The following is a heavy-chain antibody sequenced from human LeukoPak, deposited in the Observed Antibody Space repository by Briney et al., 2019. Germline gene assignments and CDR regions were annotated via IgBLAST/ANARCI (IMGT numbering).Heavy chain of an antibody. CDR1: GGSISSGGYY. J-gene: IGHJ4*02. CDR2: IYHSGST. D-gene: IGHD5-12*01. V-gene: IGHV4-30-2*01. Sequence: SEPLSLTCTVSGGSISSGGYYWSWIRQPPGKGLEWIGYIYHSGSTYYNPSLKSRVTISVDTSKTQFSLKLSSVTAADTAVYYCARYSGYDLDDYWGQGTLVTVSS. CDR3: ARYSGYDLDDY.